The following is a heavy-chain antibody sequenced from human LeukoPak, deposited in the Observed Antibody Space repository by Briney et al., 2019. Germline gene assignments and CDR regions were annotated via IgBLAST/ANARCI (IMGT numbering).Heavy chain of an antibody. D-gene: IGHD6-19*01. CDR3: ARDSYSSGSHLGY. J-gene: IGHJ4*02. Sequence: GGSLRLSCAASGFTVSSNYMSWVRQAPGKGLEWVSVIYSGGSTYYADSVKGRFTISRDNSKNTLYLQMNSLRAEDTAVYYCARDSYSSGSHLGYWGQGTLVTVSS. CDR1: GFTVSSNY. CDR2: IYSGGST. V-gene: IGHV3-53*01.